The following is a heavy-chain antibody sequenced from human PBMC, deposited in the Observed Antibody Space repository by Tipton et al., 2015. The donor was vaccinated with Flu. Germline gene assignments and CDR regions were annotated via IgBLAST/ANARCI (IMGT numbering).Heavy chain of an antibody. V-gene: IGHV4-38-2*01. CDR1: DYSISSGYY. J-gene: IGHJ4*02. D-gene: IGHD3-10*02. Sequence: GLVKPSETLSLICAVSDYSISSGYYWGWIRQPPGKGLEWIGCISHTGRTYYNPSLKSRVTISVDTSKNQFSLRLSSVTAADTAVYYCARHTGDSVRGVIDYWGQGTLVTVSS. CDR2: ISHTGRT. CDR3: ARHTGDSVRGVIDY.